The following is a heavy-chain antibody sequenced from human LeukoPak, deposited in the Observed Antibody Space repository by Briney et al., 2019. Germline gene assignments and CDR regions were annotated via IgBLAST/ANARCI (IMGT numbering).Heavy chain of an antibody. V-gene: IGHV3-23*01. CDR2: ISGSGGST. D-gene: IGHD6-19*01. CDR3: AKLDSSGWYARYFQH. J-gene: IGHJ1*01. CDR1: GFTFSSYA. Sequence: GGSLRLSCAASGFTFSSYAMSWVRQAPGKGLEWVSAISGSGGSTYYADSVKGRFTISRDNPKNTLYLQMNSLRAEDTAVYYCAKLDSSGWYARYFQHWGQGTLVTVSS.